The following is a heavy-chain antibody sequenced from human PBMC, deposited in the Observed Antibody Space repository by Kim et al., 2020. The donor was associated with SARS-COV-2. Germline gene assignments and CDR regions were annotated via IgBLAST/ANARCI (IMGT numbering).Heavy chain of an antibody. Sequence: ASVKVSCKASGNIFTIYAMHWVRQAPGQRLEWMGWINPGNGNTQYSQKFQGRVTITRDTSASTDYMELSSLRSEDTAVYYCAGRVSSGSYWMMDVWGQGTTVTVSS. D-gene: IGHD1-26*01. J-gene: IGHJ6*02. V-gene: IGHV1-3*01. CDR3: AGRVSSGSYWMMDV. CDR2: INPGNGNT. CDR1: GNIFTIYA.